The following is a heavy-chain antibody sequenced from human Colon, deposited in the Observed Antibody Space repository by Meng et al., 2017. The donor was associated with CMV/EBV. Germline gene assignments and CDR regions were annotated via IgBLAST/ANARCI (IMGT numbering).Heavy chain of an antibody. CDR2: TYSGDTRT. D-gene: IGHD1-26*01. CDR1: GFILSNFA. V-gene: IGHV3-23*03. J-gene: IGHJ4*02. Sequence: LSLTCAASGFILSNFAMSWVRQSPGKGLKWVSVTYSGDTRTYYADSVKGRFTISRDESRNTVYLQMNSLRIEDTAIYYCARHRGGSLDFWGPGTLVTVSS. CDR3: ARHRGGSLDF.